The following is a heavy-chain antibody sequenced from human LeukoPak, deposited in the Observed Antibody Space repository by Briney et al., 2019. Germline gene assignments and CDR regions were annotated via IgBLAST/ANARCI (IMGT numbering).Heavy chain of an antibody. D-gene: IGHD1-26*01. J-gene: IGHJ3*02. V-gene: IGHV1-69*13. CDR1: GGTFSSYA. CDR3: ARVGKWEFNGLGAFDI. CDR2: IIPIFGTA. Sequence: ASVKVSCKASGGTFSSYAISWVRQAPGQGLEWMGGIIPIFGTANYAQKFQGRVTITADESTSTAYMELSSLRSEDTAVYYCARVGKWEFNGLGAFDIWGQGTMVTVSS.